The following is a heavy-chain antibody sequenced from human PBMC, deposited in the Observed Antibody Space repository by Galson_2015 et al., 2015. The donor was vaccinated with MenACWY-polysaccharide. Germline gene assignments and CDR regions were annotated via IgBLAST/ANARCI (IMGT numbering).Heavy chain of an antibody. CDR3: ARVRYVVTGYGNYGDY. V-gene: IGHV3-7*01. CDR2: IKQGGGEK. CDR1: GFTFSSYW. Sequence: SLRLSCAASGFTFSSYWMSWARQAPGKGLEWVANIKQGGGEKYYVDSVKGRFTISRDNAKNSLHLQMNSLRADDTAVYYCARVRYVVTGYGNYGDYWGQGTLVTVSS. D-gene: IGHD2-21*02. J-gene: IGHJ4*02.